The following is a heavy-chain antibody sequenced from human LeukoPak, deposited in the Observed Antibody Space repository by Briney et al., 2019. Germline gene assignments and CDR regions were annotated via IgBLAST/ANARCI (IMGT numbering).Heavy chain of an antibody. CDR2: ISAYNGNT. CDR3: AVLGYCSGGSCPPTVDYMDV. D-gene: IGHD2-15*01. Sequence: ASVKVSCKASGYTFTSYGISWVRQAPGQGLEWMGWISAYNGNTNYAQKLQGRVTMTTDTSTSTAYMELRSLRSDDTAVYYCAVLGYCSGGSCPPTVDYMDVWGKGTTVTVSS. V-gene: IGHV1-18*01. CDR1: GYTFTSYG. J-gene: IGHJ6*03.